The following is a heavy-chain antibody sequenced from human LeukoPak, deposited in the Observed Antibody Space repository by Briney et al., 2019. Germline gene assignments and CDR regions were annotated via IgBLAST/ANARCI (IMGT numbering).Heavy chain of an antibody. CDR1: GFTFSSYA. CDR2: ISGSGGST. D-gene: IGHD6-19*01. CDR3: AKSSSVAGYYYSSYMAV. V-gene: IGHV3-23*01. Sequence: GGSLRLSCAASGFTFSSYAMSWVRQAPGKGLEWVSAISGSGGSTYYADSVKGRFTISRDNSKNTLYLQMNSLRAEDTAVYYCAKSSSVAGYYYSSYMAVWGKGTTVTVSS. J-gene: IGHJ6*03.